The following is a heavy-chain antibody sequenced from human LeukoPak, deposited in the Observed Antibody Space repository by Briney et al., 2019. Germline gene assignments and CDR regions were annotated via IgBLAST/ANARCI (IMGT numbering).Heavy chain of an antibody. Sequence: GGSLRLSCAASGFTFSVHWMSWVRQAPGKGLEWVANIKPDGSEKNYVDSVKGRFTISIDNAKNMLYLQMNSLRDEDTAVYFCARDHDAVGTTIDHWGQGTLVTVSS. CDR3: ARDHDAVGTTIDH. J-gene: IGHJ4*02. V-gene: IGHV3-7*01. CDR1: GFTFSVHW. CDR2: IKPDGSEK. D-gene: IGHD1-14*01.